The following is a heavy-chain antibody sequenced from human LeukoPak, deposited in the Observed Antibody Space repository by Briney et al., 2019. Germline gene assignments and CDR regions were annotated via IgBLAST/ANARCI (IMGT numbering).Heavy chain of an antibody. D-gene: IGHD6-25*01. J-gene: IGHJ4*02. V-gene: IGHV1-46*01. Sequence: ASVKVSCKASGYTFTSYFMHWARQAPGQGVEWMGTIHPDGETSTYAQTFQGRLTMTRDTSTGTFYMDLSGLRSEDTAVYFCARETIAAGKNFDYWGRGTQVTVSS. CDR3: ARETIAAGKNFDY. CDR2: IHPDGETS. CDR1: GYTFTSYF.